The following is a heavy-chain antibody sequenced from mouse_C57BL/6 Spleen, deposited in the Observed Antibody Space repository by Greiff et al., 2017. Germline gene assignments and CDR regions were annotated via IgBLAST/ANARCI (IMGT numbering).Heavy chain of an antibody. CDR1: GYTFTSYW. CDR2: IYPGSGST. V-gene: IGHV1-55*01. D-gene: IGHD1-1*01. Sequence: QVQLQQPGAELVKPGASVKMSCKASGYTFTSYWITWVKQRPGQGLEWIGDIYPGSGSTNYNEKFKSKATLTVDTSSSTAYMQLSSLTSEDSAVYYCARHNYYGSSYRWYFDGWGTGTTVTVSS. CDR3: ARHNYYGSSYRWYFDG. J-gene: IGHJ1*03.